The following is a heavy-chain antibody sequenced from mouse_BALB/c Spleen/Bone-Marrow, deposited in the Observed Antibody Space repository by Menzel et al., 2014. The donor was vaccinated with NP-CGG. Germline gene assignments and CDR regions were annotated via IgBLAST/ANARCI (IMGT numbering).Heavy chain of an antibody. D-gene: IGHD2-14*01. Sequence: QVQLKQSGAELVKPGASVKMSCKASGYTFTSYWMHWVKQRPGQGLEGIGVIDPSDSYTSYNQKFKGKATLTVDTSSSTAYMQLSSLTSEDSAVYYCTIYYRSFAYWGQGTLVTVSA. V-gene: IGHV1S127*01. CDR2: IDPSDSYT. CDR3: TIYYRSFAY. CDR1: GYTFTSYW. J-gene: IGHJ3*01.